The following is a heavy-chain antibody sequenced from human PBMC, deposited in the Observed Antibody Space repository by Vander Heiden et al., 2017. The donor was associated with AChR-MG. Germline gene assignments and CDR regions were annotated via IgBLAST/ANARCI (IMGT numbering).Heavy chain of an antibody. CDR2: ISYDGTNI. Sequence: QVQLVESGGGMVQPGRSLRLSRAASGFSSSIYGLHWVRQATGKGLEWVAVISYDGTNIFYADSVKGRFTISRDNSKNTLYLQIKSLTIEDTAVYYCAKETTRGYSFGGGLDYWGQGTLVTVSS. CDR3: AKETTRGYSFGGGLDY. D-gene: IGHD5-18*01. V-gene: IGHV3-30*18. CDR1: GFSSSIYG. J-gene: IGHJ4*02.